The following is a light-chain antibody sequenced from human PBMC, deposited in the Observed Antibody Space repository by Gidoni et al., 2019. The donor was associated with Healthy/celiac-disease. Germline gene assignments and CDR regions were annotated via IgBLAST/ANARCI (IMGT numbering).Light chain of an antibody. CDR1: QGISNY. J-gene: IGKJ1*01. V-gene: IGKV1-27*01. CDR2: AAS. Sequence: DIQMTKSPSSLPASVGDRVTITCRASQGISNYLDWYQQKPGKVPKLLIYAASTLQSGVPSRFSGSGSGTDFTLTISSLQPEDVATYYCQKYNSAPRTFGQGTKVEIK. CDR3: QKYNSAPRT.